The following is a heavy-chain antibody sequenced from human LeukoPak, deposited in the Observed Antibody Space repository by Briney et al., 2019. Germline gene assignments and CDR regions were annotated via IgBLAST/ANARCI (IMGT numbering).Heavy chain of an antibody. CDR2: IYYSGST. Sequence: SETLSLTCSVSGGSISRSSYYWGWIRQPPGKGLEWIGSIYYSGSTYYDPSLKSRVTISVDTSKNQYSLKLSSVTAADTAVYYCASGPRPFDYWGQGTLVTVSS. J-gene: IGHJ4*02. CDR3: ASGPRPFDY. V-gene: IGHV4-39*01. CDR1: GGSISRSSYY.